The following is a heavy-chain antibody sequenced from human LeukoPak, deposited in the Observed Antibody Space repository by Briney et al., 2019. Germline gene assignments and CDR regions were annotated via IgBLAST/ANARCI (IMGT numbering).Heavy chain of an antibody. CDR2: INHSGST. J-gene: IGHJ5*02. CDR1: GGSFSGYY. CDR3: ARGEESTGFDP. V-gene: IGHV4-34*01. Sequence: SETLSLTCAVYGGSFSGYYWSWIRQPPGKGLEWIGEINHSGSTNYNPSLKSRVTISVDTSKNQFSLKLSSVTAADTAVYYCARGEESTGFDPGGQGTLVTVSS.